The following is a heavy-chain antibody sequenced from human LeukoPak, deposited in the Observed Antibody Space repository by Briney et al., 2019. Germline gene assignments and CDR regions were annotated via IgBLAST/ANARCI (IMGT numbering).Heavy chain of an antibody. CDR3: ARDLNPTFYYMDV. CDR1: GFAFSSYS. CDR2: ISGGSSYI. J-gene: IGHJ6*03. Sequence: PGGSLRLSCAASGFAFSSYSMNWVRQAPGKGLEWASSISGGSSYIYYADSVKGRFTVSRDNAKNSLYLQMNSLRAEDTAVYYCARDLNPTFYYMDVWGKGTTVTISS. V-gene: IGHV3-21*01.